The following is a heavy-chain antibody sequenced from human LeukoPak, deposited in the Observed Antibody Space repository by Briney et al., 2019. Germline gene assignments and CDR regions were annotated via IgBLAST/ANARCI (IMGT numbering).Heavy chain of an antibody. J-gene: IGHJ4*02. D-gene: IGHD6-19*01. V-gene: IGHV3-48*03. CDR3: ARNAWGAVETAGDY. CDR2: ISSSGSTI. CDR1: GFTFSSYE. Sequence: PGGSLRLSCAASGFTFSSYEMNWVRQAPGKGLEWVSYISSSGSTIYYADSVMGRFTISRDNAKNSLYLQMNSLRAEDTAVYYCARNAWGAVETAGDYWGQGTLVTVSS.